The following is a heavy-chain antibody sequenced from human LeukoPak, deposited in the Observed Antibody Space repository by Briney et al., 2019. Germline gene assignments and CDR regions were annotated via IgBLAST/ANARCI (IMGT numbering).Heavy chain of an antibody. CDR1: GFTFSSYG. V-gene: IGHV3-30*03. J-gene: IGHJ4*02. D-gene: IGHD2-2*01. CDR3: ATLGYCSSTSCRTNDY. Sequence: PGRSLRLSCAASGFTFSSYGMHWVRQAPGKGLEWVAVISYDRSNKYYADSVKGRFTISRDNSKNTLYLQMNSLRAEDTAVYYCATLGYCSSTSCRTNDYWGQGTLVTVSS. CDR2: ISYDRSNK.